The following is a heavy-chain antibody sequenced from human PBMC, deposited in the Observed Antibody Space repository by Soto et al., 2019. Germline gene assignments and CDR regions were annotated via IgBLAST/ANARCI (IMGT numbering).Heavy chain of an antibody. CDR1: GFSLSNARMG. V-gene: IGHV2-26*01. J-gene: IGHJ6*02. CDR3: ARIPRYSSSWYGMDV. CDR2: LFSNDEN. Sequence: QVTLKESGPVLVKPTETLTLTCTVSGFSLSNARMGVSWIRQPPGKALEWLAHLFSNDENSYSTSLKSRLTLSKDTSKSQVVLTMTNMDPVDTATYYCARIPRYSSSWYGMDVWGQGTTVTVSS. D-gene: IGHD6-13*01.